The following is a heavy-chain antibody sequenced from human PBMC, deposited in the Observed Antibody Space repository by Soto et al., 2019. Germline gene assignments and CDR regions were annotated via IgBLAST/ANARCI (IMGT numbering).Heavy chain of an antibody. V-gene: IGHV1-18*01. Sequence: GASVKVSCKASGYTFTNYAISWVRQAPGQGLEWMGWVSAYNGNTDYAQKFQGRVTMTTDTSTRSGYMELRSLRSDDSAVYYCASGSGYGDSYFDYWGQGTLVTVSS. CDR3: ASGSGYGDSYFDY. CDR1: GYTFTNYA. CDR2: VSAYNGNT. D-gene: IGHD4-17*01. J-gene: IGHJ4*02.